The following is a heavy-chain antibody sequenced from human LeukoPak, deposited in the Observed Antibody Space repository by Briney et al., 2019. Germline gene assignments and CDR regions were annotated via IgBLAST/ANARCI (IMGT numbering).Heavy chain of an antibody. D-gene: IGHD1-26*01. CDR1: RFIFSKYG. V-gene: IGHV3-23*01. J-gene: IGHJ3*01. CDR3: AKPDGLESGTSNYAFHV. Sequence: PGGCLSLSCAASRFIFSKYGMSCVRHAPGNGREWGSGISASGVSTYYADSVKGRFTLSRDNYKSTLYLQIDSLRAADTAVYYCAKPDGLESGTSNYAFHVGGQGTMVTVSS. CDR2: ISASGVST.